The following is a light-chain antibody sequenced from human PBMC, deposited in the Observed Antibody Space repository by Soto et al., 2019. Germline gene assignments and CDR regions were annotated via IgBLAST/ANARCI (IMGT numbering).Light chain of an antibody. CDR2: GAS. J-gene: IGKJ5*01. Sequence: EIVLMQSPGTLSLSPGERATLSCRASQSVSSSYLAWYQQKPGQAPRLLTNGASSRATGIPDRFSGSGSGTDFTLTISRLEPEDFAVYYCQQYGPSPPTPFGPGTRPEI. CDR3: QQYGPSPPTP. V-gene: IGKV3-20*01. CDR1: QSVSSSY.